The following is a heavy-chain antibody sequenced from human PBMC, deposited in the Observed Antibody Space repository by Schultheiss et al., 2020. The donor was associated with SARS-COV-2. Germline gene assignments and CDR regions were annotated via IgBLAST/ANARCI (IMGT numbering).Heavy chain of an antibody. Sequence: GGSLRLSCAASGFTFSSYWMHWVRQAPGKGLQWVSAISGSAIYYADSVKGRFTISRDNAKNSLYLQMNSLRAEDTAVYYCAKDRNDYHWGSYRPTLDYWGQGTLVTVSS. CDR2: ISGSAI. V-gene: IGHV3-69-1*01. J-gene: IGHJ4*02. CDR1: GFTFSSYW. CDR3: AKDRNDYHWGSYRPTLDY. D-gene: IGHD3-16*02.